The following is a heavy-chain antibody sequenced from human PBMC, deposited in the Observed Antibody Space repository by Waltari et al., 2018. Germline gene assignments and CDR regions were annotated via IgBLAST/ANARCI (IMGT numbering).Heavy chain of an antibody. CDR1: GFPFSSYS. CDR3: ARDLEPDYYYYMDV. D-gene: IGHD1-1*01. Sequence: EVQLVESGGGLVKPGGSLRLSCAASGFPFSSYSMNWVRQAPGKGLEWVSSISSSSSYIYYADSVKGRFTISRDNAKNSLYLQMNSLRAEDTAVYYCARDLEPDYYYYMDVWGKGTTVTISS. V-gene: IGHV3-21*01. J-gene: IGHJ6*03. CDR2: ISSSSSYI.